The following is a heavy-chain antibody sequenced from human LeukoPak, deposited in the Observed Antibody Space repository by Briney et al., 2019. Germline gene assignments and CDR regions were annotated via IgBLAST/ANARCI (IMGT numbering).Heavy chain of an antibody. D-gene: IGHD3-3*01. Sequence: ASVKVSYNASGYTFTSYDINWVRQATGQGLEWMGWMNPNSGKTGYAQRFQGRVTMTRSTSITLAYMELSSLRSEDTAVYYCARGGYYDHWNAYYSLTHNDAFDIWGQGTMVTVSS. V-gene: IGHV1-8*01. CDR3: ARGGYYDHWNAYYSLTHNDAFDI. CDR2: MNPNSGKT. CDR1: GYTFTSYD. J-gene: IGHJ3*02.